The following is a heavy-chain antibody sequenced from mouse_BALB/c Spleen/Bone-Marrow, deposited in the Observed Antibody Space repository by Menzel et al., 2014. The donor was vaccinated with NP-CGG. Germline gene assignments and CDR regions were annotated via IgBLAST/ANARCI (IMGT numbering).Heavy chain of an antibody. Sequence: VQLKQSGPELVKLGASVKMSCKASGYTFTSYVMHWVKQKPGQGLEWIGYINPYNDGTKYNEKFKGKATLTSDKSPSSAYMELSSLTSEDSAVYYCARGGTSHFDYWGQGTTLTVSS. D-gene: IGHD3-3*01. V-gene: IGHV1-14*01. CDR1: GYTFTSYV. CDR2: INPYNDGT. J-gene: IGHJ2*01. CDR3: ARGGTSHFDY.